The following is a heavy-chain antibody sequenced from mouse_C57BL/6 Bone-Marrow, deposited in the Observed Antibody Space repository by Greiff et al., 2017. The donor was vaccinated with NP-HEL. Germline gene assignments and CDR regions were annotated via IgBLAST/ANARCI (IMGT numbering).Heavy chain of an antibody. Sequence: QVQLQQPGAELVRPGTSVKLSCKASGYTFTSYWMHWVKQRPGQGLEWIGVIDPSDSYTNYNQKFKGKATLTVDTSSSTAYIQLSSLTSADSAVYYGARWRQLSPWFAYWGQGTLVTVSA. CDR1: GYTFTSYW. CDR2: IDPSDSYT. CDR3: ARWRQLSPWFAY. V-gene: IGHV1-59*01. J-gene: IGHJ3*01. D-gene: IGHD3-2*02.